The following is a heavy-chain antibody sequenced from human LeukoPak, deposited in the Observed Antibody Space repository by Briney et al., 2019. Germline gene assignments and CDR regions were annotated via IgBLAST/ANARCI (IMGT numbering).Heavy chain of an antibody. J-gene: IGHJ4*02. Sequence: GGSPRLSCAASGFTFSSYSMNWVRQAPGKGLEWVSAISGSESSTYYADSVRGRFTISRDNSKNTLYLQMNSLRSEDTAVYYCAKVPTSFYTASWGFDNWGQGTLVTVSS. CDR3: AKVPTSFYTASWGFDN. D-gene: IGHD5-18*01. CDR2: ISGSESST. V-gene: IGHV3-23*01. CDR1: GFTFSSYS.